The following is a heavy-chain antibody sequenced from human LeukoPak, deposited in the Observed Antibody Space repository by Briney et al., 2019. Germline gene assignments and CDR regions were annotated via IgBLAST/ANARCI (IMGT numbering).Heavy chain of an antibody. CDR1: GYSFTSYC. V-gene: IGHV5-51*01. CDR2: IYPVDSDT. D-gene: IGHD3-22*01. J-gene: IGHJ4*02. Sequence: GEALKISCKGSGYSFTSYCIGWVRQMPGKGLEWMGIIYPVDSDTRYSPSFQGQVPISADKSISTAYLQWSSLKASDTAMYYCARRRNYYDSSGYYYSSYYFDYWSQGTLVTVSS. CDR3: ARRRNYYDSSGYYYSSYYFDY.